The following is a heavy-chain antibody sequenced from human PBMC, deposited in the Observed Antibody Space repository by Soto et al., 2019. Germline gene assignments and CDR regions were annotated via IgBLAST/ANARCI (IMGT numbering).Heavy chain of an antibody. Sequence: QVHLVQSGAEVKKPGASVKVSCKASGYTFTGSYIHCVRPAPGQGLAWRAWINPNSVGANIAQKFQCWVTMTMDTSISTTYMELNRLTSNDTAVYYCASDYDDGSASYGFEIWGQGTMVTVAA. CDR2: INPNSVGA. CDR1: GYTFTGSY. D-gene: IGHD3-16*01. V-gene: IGHV1-2*04. CDR3: ASDYDDGSASYGFEI. J-gene: IGHJ3*02.